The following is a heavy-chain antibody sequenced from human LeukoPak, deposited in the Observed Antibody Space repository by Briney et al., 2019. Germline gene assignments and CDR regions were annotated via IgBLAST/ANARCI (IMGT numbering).Heavy chain of an antibody. CDR1: GFTLSNYA. D-gene: IGHD6-19*01. V-gene: IGHV3-23*01. CDR3: AKSIREPGWYCEDY. Sequence: PGGSLRLSCATSGFTLSNYAMSWVRQAPGKGLEWVSATSGSGVSTYYADSVKGRFTISRDNSKNTLYLQMNSLRADDTAVYYCAKSIREPGWYCEDYWGQGTLVTVSS. CDR2: TSGSGVST. J-gene: IGHJ4*02.